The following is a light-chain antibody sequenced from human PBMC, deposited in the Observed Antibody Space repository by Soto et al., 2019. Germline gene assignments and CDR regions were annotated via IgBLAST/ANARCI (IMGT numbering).Light chain of an antibody. Sequence: QSALTQPASVSDSPGQSITISCTGTRSDVGGSNFVSWYHQHPGKPPKLIIYDVANRPSGVSNRFSGSKSGSTASLIISRLQTEDEADYYCVSYTSSTTYVFGTGTKGTVL. CDR3: VSYTSSTTYV. V-gene: IGLV2-14*03. CDR1: RSDVGGSNF. CDR2: DVA. J-gene: IGLJ1*01.